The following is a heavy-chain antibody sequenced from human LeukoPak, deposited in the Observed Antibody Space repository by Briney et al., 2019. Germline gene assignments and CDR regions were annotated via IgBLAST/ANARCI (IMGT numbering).Heavy chain of an antibody. Sequence: GGSLRLSCAASGFTFSSYGMHWVRQAPGKGLEWVAFIRYDGSNKYYADSVKGRFTISRDNSKNTLYLQMNSLRAEDTAVYYCARADGSGYYVEFWGQGTLVTVSS. CDR2: IRYDGSNK. J-gene: IGHJ4*02. CDR3: ARADGSGYYVEF. CDR1: GFTFSSYG. D-gene: IGHD6-25*01. V-gene: IGHV3-30*02.